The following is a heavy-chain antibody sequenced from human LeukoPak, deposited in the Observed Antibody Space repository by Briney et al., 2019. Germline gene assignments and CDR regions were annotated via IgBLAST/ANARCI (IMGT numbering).Heavy chain of an antibody. D-gene: IGHD4-17*01. Sequence: SETLSLTCTVSGGSISSYYWSWIRQPPGKGLEWIGYISYSGSTNYNPSLKSRVTISVDTSKNQFSLKLSSVTAADTAVYYCARYGDYVHWYFDLWGRGTLVTVSS. V-gene: IGHV4-59*08. CDR1: GGSISSYY. CDR3: ARYGDYVHWYFDL. CDR2: ISYSGST. J-gene: IGHJ2*01.